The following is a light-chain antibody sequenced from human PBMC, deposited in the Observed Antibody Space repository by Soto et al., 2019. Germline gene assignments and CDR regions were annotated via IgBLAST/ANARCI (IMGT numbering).Light chain of an antibody. CDR3: QQSYRTPLT. Sequence: DIQMTQSPSSLSASVGDRVTITCRASQSISSNLNWYQQKPGKAPKLLIYTASSLQSGVPSRFSGSGSGTDFTLTIGSLQPEDFATYYCQQSYRTPLTFGPGTKVEIK. CDR1: QSISSN. V-gene: IGKV1-39*01. J-gene: IGKJ3*01. CDR2: TAS.